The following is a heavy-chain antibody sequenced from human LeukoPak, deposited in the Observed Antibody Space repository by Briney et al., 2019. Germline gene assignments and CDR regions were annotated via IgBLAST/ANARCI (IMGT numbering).Heavy chain of an antibody. CDR3: AKGMFYYGSGSSDY. Sequence: GGSLRLSCAASGFTFSSYAMSWVRQAPGKGLEWVSSISDSGGSTHYADSVKGRFTISRDNSKNTLYLQVNSLRAEDTAPYYCAKGMFYYGSGSSDYWGQGTLVTVSS. J-gene: IGHJ4*02. V-gene: IGHV3-23*01. CDR2: ISDSGGST. D-gene: IGHD3-10*01. CDR1: GFTFSSYA.